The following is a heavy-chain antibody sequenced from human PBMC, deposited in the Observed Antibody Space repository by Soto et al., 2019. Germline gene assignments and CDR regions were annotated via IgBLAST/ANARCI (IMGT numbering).Heavy chain of an antibody. CDR3: ASASMVRGVRDAFDI. J-gene: IGHJ3*02. D-gene: IGHD3-10*01. V-gene: IGHV1-3*01. CDR2: INAGNGNT. Sequence: QVQLVQSGAEVKKPGASVKVSCKASGYTFTSYAMHWVRQAPGQRLEWMGWINAGNGNTKYSQKFQGRVTITRDTSASTAYMELSSLRSEDTAVYYCASASMVRGVRDAFDIWGQGTMVTVSS. CDR1: GYTFTSYA.